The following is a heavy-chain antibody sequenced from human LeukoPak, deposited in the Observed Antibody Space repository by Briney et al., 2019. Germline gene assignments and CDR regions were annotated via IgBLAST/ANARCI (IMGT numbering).Heavy chain of an antibody. J-gene: IGHJ4*02. D-gene: IGHD1-14*01. CDR2: INHSGST. V-gene: IGHV4-34*01. CDR3: ARKGRSGYGY. Sequence: SETLSLTCAVYGGSFSGYYWSWIRQPPGKGLEWIGEINHSGSTNYNPSLKSRVTISVDTSKNQFSLKLSPVTAADTAVYYCARKGRSGYGYWGQGTLVTVSS. CDR1: GGSFSGYY.